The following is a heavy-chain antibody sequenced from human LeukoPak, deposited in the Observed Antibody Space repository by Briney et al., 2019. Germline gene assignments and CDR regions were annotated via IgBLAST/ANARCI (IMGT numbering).Heavy chain of an antibody. J-gene: IGHJ4*02. CDR3: AKGSDTFRWFGEFNVKLPRPIRHYYFDS. V-gene: IGHV3-74*01. CDR1: GFTFSNYW. Sequence: GSLRLSCAASGFTFSNYWMHWVRQVPGKGLVWVSLIHSDGSTIIYADSVKGRFTIYRDNSKNTLYLQMNSLRVEDTAVYYCAKGSDTFRWFGEFNVKLPRPIRHYYFDSWGQGTLVTVSS. D-gene: IGHD3-10*01. CDR2: IHSDGSTI.